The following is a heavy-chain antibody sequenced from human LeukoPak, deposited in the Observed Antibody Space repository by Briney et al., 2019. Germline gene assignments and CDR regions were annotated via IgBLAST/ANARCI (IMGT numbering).Heavy chain of an antibody. CDR3: CAGWSLDAFDI. Sequence: SETLSLTCTVSGGSFNSYYWSWIRQPPGQGLEWTGYIYYSGSTNYNPSLKSRVTISVDTSKNQFSLKLSSVTAADTAVYYCCAGWSLDAFDIWGQGTMVTVSS. D-gene: IGHD2-15*01. CDR1: GGSFNSYY. V-gene: IGHV4-59*08. J-gene: IGHJ3*02. CDR2: IYYSGST.